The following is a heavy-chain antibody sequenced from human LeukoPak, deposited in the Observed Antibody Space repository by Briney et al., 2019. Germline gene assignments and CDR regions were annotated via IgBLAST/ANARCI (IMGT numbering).Heavy chain of an antibody. CDR3: ARDREEFCSGGSCTIFDY. V-gene: IGHV3-21*01. D-gene: IGHD2-15*01. J-gene: IGHJ4*02. Sequence: GGSLRLSCAASGFTVSSNYMSWVRQAPGKGLEWVSSISTSSSYIYYADSVKGRFTISRNNAKKSLYLQMDSLRAEDTAVYYCARDREEFCSGGSCTIFDYWGQGTLVTVSS. CDR2: ISTSSSYI. CDR1: GFTVSSNY.